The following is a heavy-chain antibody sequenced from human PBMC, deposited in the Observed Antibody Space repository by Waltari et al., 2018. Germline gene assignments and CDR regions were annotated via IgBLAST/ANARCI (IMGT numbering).Heavy chain of an antibody. D-gene: IGHD1-26*01. CDR2: NIPILGTP. CDR3: AKRIVSGPFDV. J-gene: IGHJ3*01. Sequence: QVRLVQSGAEVRKPGSSVRVSCEASGGSFGTYAITWVRQAPGQGLELLAGNIPILGTPNYGRKFQGRVTIAADASTRTAYMDLSSLGSDDTVVYYCAKRIVSGPFDVWGQGTVVTVSS. CDR1: GGSFGTYA. V-gene: IGHV1-69*13.